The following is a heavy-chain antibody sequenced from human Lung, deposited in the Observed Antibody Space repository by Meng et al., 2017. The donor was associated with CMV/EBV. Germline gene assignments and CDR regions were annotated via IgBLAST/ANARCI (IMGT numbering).Heavy chain of an antibody. D-gene: IGHD6-19*01. J-gene: IGHJ4*02. CDR2: IYYSGST. CDR1: GGSISSSSYY. CDR3: ARSHSSGWPFDY. Sequence: SXTXSLXXTVSGGSISSSSYYWGWIRQPPGKGLEWIGRIYYSGSTYYNPSLNSRVTIAVDTSKNQFSLKLSHVTAADTAVYYRARSHSSGWPFDYWAQGTXVTVSS. V-gene: IGHV4-39*07.